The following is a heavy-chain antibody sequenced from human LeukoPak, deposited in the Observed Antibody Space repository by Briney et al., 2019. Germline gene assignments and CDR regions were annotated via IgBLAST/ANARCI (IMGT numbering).Heavy chain of an antibody. V-gene: IGHV3-30*04. J-gene: IGHJ4*02. CDR2: ISYDGSNK. CDR3: ARGISGSGYYHFDY. CDR1: GFTFSSYA. Sequence: GGSLRLSCAASGFTFSSYAIHWVRQAPGKGLEWVAVISYDGSNKYYADSVKGRFTISRDNSKNTLYLQMNSLRDEDTAVYYCARGISGSGYYHFDYWGQGTLVTVSS. D-gene: IGHD3-3*01.